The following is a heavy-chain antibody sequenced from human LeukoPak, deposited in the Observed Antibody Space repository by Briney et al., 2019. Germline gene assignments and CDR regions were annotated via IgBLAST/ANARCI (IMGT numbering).Heavy chain of an antibody. Sequence: SETLSPNCTVSGDSISTYYWSWIRQPPGKGLEWIGYIYYSGSTNYNPSLKSRLTMSVDTSKSQFSLELSSVTAADTAVYFCARDYSNYIMDYWGHGILVTVSS. CDR2: IYYSGST. J-gene: IGHJ4*01. V-gene: IGHV4-59*01. CDR1: GDSISTYY. D-gene: IGHD4-11*01. CDR3: ARDYSNYIMDY.